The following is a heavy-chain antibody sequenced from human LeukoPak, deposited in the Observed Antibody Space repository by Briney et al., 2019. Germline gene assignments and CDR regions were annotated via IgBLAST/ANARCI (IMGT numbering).Heavy chain of an antibody. CDR2: IFYSGST. CDR3: AKSNGYGLIDI. Sequence: GSLRLSCAASGFTFSSYYMSWVRQPPGKALEWIGNIFYSGSTYYSPSLKSRVTISLDTSRNQFSLKLNSVTAADTAVYYCAKSNGYGLIDIWGQGTMVTVSS. D-gene: IGHD3-10*01. CDR1: GFTFSSYY. V-gene: IGHV4-59*12. J-gene: IGHJ3*02.